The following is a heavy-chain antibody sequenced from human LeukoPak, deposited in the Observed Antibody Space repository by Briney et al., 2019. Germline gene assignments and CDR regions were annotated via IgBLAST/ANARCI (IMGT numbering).Heavy chain of an antibody. D-gene: IGHD3-22*01. Sequence: LSGGSLRLPCAASGFTFSSYAMSWVRQAPGKGLEWVSAISGSGGSTYYADSVKGRFTISRDNSKNTLYLQMNSLRAEDTAVYYCAKSYSRITMIVVMVGAFDIWGQGTMVTVSS. CDR2: ISGSGGST. J-gene: IGHJ3*02. CDR1: GFTFSSYA. V-gene: IGHV3-23*01. CDR3: AKSYSRITMIVVMVGAFDI.